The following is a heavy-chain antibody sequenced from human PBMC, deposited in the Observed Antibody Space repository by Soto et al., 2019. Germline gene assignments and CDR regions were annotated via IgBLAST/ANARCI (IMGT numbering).Heavy chain of an antibody. Sequence: GESLKISCKGSGYSFTSYWISWVRQMPGKGLEWMGRIDPSDSYTNYSPSFQGHVTISADKSISTAYLQWSSLKASDTAMYYCAREYSSSLTSYYYYYYGMDVWGQGTTVTVSS. CDR2: IDPSDSYT. CDR3: AREYSSSLTSYYYYYYGMDV. D-gene: IGHD6-13*01. CDR1: GYSFTSYW. J-gene: IGHJ6*02. V-gene: IGHV5-10-1*01.